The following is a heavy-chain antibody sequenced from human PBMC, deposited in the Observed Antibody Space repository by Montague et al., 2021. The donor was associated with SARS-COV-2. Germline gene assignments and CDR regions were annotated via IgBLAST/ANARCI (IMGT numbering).Heavy chain of an antibody. Sequence: TLSLTCAVDVRCCSHYYWTWIRQPPVRSPDSIGYVYHTGNTHYSPSLESRLTISVDTSKNQFSLKLTSVTAADTAIYYCARLNYWAPFDFWGQGALVTVSS. CDR3: ARLNYWAPFDF. J-gene: IGHJ4*02. CDR1: VRCCSHYY. CDR2: VYHTGNT. V-gene: IGHV4-34*09. D-gene: IGHD1-7*01.